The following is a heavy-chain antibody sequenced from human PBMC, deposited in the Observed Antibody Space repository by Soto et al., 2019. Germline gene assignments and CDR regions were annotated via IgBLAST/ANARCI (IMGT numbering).Heavy chain of an antibody. Sequence: GGSLRLSCAASGFTFDHYAMHWVRQIPGKGLEWVSSVSWIGDTVVYADSVKGRFNISRDNAKNSLYLQMNSLKTDDTAFYYCAKTSEAYDFWNGPFDSWGQGTLVTVSS. CDR2: VSWIGDTV. D-gene: IGHD3-3*01. CDR1: GFTFDHYA. V-gene: IGHV3-9*01. CDR3: AKTSEAYDFWNGPFDS. J-gene: IGHJ4*02.